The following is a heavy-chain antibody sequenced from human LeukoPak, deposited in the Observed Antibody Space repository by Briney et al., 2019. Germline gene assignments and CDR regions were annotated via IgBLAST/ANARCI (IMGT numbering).Heavy chain of an antibody. Sequence: SETLSLTCTVSGGSISSGSYYWSWIRQPAGKGLEWIGRIYTSGSTNYNPSLKSRVTISVDTSKNQFSPKLSSVTAADTAVYYCAGNYYDSSGYYRGTDYWGQGTLVTVSS. CDR1: GGSISSGSYY. D-gene: IGHD3-22*01. CDR2: IYTSGST. J-gene: IGHJ4*02. V-gene: IGHV4-61*02. CDR3: AGNYYDSSGYYRGTDY.